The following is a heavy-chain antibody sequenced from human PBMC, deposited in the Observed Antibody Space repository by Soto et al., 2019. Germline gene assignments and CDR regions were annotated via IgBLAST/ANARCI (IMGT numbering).Heavy chain of an antibody. CDR3: AGETSGSYFDP. D-gene: IGHD2-15*01. Sequence: PSETLSLTCTVSGASIRSTDYYWSWIRQAPGKGLEWIGYVYYTGSTYYNPSLMSRLTISVDTSKNQISLKLNSLSAADTAVYYCAGETSGSYFDPWGQGALVTVSS. J-gene: IGHJ5*02. CDR2: VYYTGST. CDR1: GASIRSTDYY. V-gene: IGHV4-30-4*02.